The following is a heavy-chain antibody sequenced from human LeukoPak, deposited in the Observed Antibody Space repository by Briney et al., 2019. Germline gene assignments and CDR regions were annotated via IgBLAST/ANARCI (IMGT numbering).Heavy chain of an antibody. D-gene: IGHD4-23*01. CDR2: IYHSGST. CDR3: ARAVGTSRNFFDY. V-gene: IGHV4-38-2*02. CDR1: GYSISSGFY. Sequence: SETLSLTCTVSGYSISSGFYWGWIGQPPGKGLECIGSIYHSGSTYYNPSLKSRVTISVDTSKNQFSLNLSSVTAADTAMYYCARAVGTSRNFFDYWGQGTLVTVYS. J-gene: IGHJ4*02.